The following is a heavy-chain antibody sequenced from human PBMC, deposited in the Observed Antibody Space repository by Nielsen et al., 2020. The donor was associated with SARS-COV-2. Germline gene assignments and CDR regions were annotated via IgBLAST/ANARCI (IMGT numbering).Heavy chain of an antibody. Sequence: SETLSLTCTVSGGSMSNSNYYWGWIRQPPGRGLEWIGGIHYTGSTYYNPSLTSRVTISVDTSKKQFSLRLSSVTAADTAVYYCARQSRWLANFDYWGQGTLVTVSS. D-gene: IGHD6-19*01. CDR1: GGSMSNSNYY. J-gene: IGHJ4*02. CDR2: IHYTGST. CDR3: ARQSRWLANFDY. V-gene: IGHV4-39*01.